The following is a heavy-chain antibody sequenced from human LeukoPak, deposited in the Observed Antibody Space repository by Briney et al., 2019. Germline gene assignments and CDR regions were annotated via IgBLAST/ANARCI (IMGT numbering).Heavy chain of an antibody. CDR3: AREGHRAYFDY. CDR1: GFTFSSYA. J-gene: IGHJ4*02. Sequence: GGSLRLSCAASGFTFSSYAMHWVRQAPGKGLGYVSAISSNGGSTYYANSVKGRFTISRDNSKNTLYLQMNSLRAEDTAVYYCAREGHRAYFDYWGQGTLVTVSS. V-gene: IGHV3-64*01. D-gene: IGHD2-21*01. CDR2: ISSNGGST.